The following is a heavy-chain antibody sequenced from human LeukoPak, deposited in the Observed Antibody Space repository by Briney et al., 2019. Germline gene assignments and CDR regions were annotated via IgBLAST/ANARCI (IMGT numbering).Heavy chain of an antibody. CDR1: GFTLHV. D-gene: IGHD3-10*01. CDR2: ISGNGGTT. J-gene: IGHJ4*02. CDR3: ATSSMGFGQPPDN. Sequence: PGGSLRLSCAVSGFTLHVMHWVRQAPGKGLEYVSGISGNGGTTYYANSVKGRFTISRDNSKNLLFLQMGTLRAEDMAVYYCATSSMGFGQPPDNWGQGTLVTVSS. V-gene: IGHV3-64*01.